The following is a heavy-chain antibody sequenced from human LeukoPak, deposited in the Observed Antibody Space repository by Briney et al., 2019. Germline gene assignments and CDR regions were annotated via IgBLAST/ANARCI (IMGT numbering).Heavy chain of an antibody. CDR3: AKGVVGATSLVTFDF. J-gene: IGHJ3*01. Sequence: GGXXRLSCAASGFTFSXYSMNWVRXXPGKXLEWVSSISSSSSYIYYADSVKGRFTISRDNAKNSLYLQMNSLRAEDMALYYCAKGVVGATSLVTFDFWGQGTMVTVSS. V-gene: IGHV3-21*04. CDR2: ISSSSSYI. CDR1: GFTFSXYS. D-gene: IGHD1-26*01.